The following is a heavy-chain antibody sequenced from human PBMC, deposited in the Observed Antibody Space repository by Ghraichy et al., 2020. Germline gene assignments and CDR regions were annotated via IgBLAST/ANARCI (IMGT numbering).Heavy chain of an antibody. V-gene: IGHV3-21*01. CDR2: ISSSSSYI. Sequence: LSLTCAASGFTFSSYSMNWVRQAPGKGLEWVSSISSSSSYIYYADSVKGRFTISRDNAKNSLYLQMNSLRAEDTAVYYCARDKEKGQLGALSDYWGQGTLVTVSS. CDR3: ARDKEKGQLGALSDY. J-gene: IGHJ4*02. D-gene: IGHD6-6*01. CDR1: GFTFSSYS.